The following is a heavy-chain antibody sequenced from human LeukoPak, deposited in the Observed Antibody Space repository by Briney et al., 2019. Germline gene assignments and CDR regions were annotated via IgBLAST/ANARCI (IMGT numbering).Heavy chain of an antibody. Sequence: PGGSLRLSCAASGFTFSSYAMHWVHQAPGKGLEWVAVISYDGSNKYYADSVKGRFTISRDNSKNTLYLQMNSLRAEDTAVYYCARSPTYSSGWYFDYWGQGTLVTVSS. CDR1: GFTFSSYA. CDR3: ARSPTYSSGWYFDY. V-gene: IGHV3-30*04. D-gene: IGHD6-19*01. CDR2: ISYDGSNK. J-gene: IGHJ4*02.